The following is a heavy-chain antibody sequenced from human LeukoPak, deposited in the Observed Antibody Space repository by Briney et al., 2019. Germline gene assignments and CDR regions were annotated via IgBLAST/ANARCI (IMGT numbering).Heavy chain of an antibody. D-gene: IGHD2-15*01. CDR3: AKDRPIEYGMDV. CDR2: IYSGGST. V-gene: IGHV3-66*01. J-gene: IGHJ6*02. CDR1: GFTVSSNY. Sequence: GGSLRLSCAASGFTVSSNYMSWVRQAPGKGLEWVSVIYSGGSTYYADSVKGRFTISRDNSKNTLYLQMNSLRAEDTAVYYCAKDRPIEYGMDVWGQGTTVTVSS.